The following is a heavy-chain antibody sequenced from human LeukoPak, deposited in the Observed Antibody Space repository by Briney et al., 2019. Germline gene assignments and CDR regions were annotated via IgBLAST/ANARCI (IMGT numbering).Heavy chain of an antibody. V-gene: IGHV3-7*02. CDR2: IKQDGSEK. CDR1: GFTFSSYW. D-gene: IGHD3-9*01. J-gene: IGHJ4*02. Sequence: GGSLRLSCAASGFTFSSYWMSWVRQAPGKGLEWVANIKQDGSEKYYVDSVKGRFTISRDNAKNSLYLQMNSLRAEDTAVYYCAVPSLTGYYNFVYWGQGTLVTVSS. CDR3: AVPSLTGYYNFVY.